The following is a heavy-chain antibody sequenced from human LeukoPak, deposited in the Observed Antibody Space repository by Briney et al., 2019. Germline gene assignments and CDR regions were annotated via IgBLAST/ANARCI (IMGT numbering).Heavy chain of an antibody. J-gene: IGHJ5*02. Sequence: SETLSLTCTVSGGSLSPYYWSWIRQVPGKGVEWIGYLYYTGDTKYNPSLTSRVTISVDTSKNQFSLKLRSVTAADTAVYYCARGPWAWFDPWGQGTLVTVSS. CDR1: GGSLSPYY. V-gene: IGHV4-59*01. CDR3: ARGPWAWFDP. D-gene: IGHD7-27*01. CDR2: LYYTGDT.